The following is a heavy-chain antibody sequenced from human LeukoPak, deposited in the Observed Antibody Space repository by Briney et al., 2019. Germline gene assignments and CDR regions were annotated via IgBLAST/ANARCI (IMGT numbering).Heavy chain of an antibody. CDR1: GGSISSSSYY. V-gene: IGHV4-39*01. CDR3: ARNASDSGTSYFDY. CDR2: IYCGST. J-gene: IGHJ4*02. Sequence: SETLSLTCTVSGGSISSSSYYWGWIRQPPGKGLEWIGSIYCGSTSYNPSLKSRVTISVDTSKNQFSLKLGSVTAADTAVYYCARNASDSGTSYFDYWGQGTLVTVPS. D-gene: IGHD1-26*01.